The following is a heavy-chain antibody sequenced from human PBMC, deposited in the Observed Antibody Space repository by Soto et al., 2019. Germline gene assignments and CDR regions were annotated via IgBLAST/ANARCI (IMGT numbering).Heavy chain of an antibody. CDR2: INAGNGNT. CDR3: ARDAFPTYGDYEHYFDY. V-gene: IGHV1-3*01. Sequence: GASVKVSCKASGYTFTSYAMHWVRQAPGQRLEWMGWINAGNGNTKYSQKFQGRVTITRDTSASTAYMELSSLRSEDTAVYYCARDAFPTYGDYEHYFDYWGQGTLVTVSS. D-gene: IGHD4-17*01. J-gene: IGHJ4*02. CDR1: GYTFTSYA.